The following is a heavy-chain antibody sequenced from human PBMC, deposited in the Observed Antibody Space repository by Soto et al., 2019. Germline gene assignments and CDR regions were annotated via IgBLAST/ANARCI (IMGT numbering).Heavy chain of an antibody. Sequence: GWSLRLSCAASGFTFSSYGMTWVRQAPGKGLEWVSFSSATGAGTYYADSVKGRFTISRDNSTNTLYLQMTSLRADDTAVYYCAKDRRAGGNYGFYSDFWGQGALVTVSS. D-gene: IGHD1-7*01. J-gene: IGHJ4*02. V-gene: IGHV3-23*01. CDR2: SSATGAGT. CDR1: GFTFSSYG. CDR3: AKDRRAGGNYGFYSDF.